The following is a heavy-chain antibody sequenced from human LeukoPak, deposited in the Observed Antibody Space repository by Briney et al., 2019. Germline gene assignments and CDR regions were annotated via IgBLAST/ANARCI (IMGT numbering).Heavy chain of an antibody. D-gene: IGHD4-17*01. Sequence: GASVKVSCKASGYTFTSYDINWVRQATGQGLEWMGWMNPNSGNTGYAQKFQGRVTMTRNTSTSTAYMELSSLRSEDTAVYYYAREQTYDYGDHEPNNWFDPWGQGTLVTVSS. CDR1: GYTFTSYD. J-gene: IGHJ5*02. V-gene: IGHV1-8*01. CDR2: MNPNSGNT. CDR3: AREQTYDYGDHEPNNWFDP.